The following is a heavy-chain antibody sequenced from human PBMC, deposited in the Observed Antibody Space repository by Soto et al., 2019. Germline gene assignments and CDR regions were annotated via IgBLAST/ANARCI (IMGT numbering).Heavy chain of an antibody. D-gene: IGHD6-19*01. CDR3: ARATPFVAVAGTGVVDDMHDLDI. CDR2: MNPNSGNT. CDR1: GYTFTSCD. V-gene: IGHV1-8*01. J-gene: IGHJ3*02. Sequence: ASVKVSCNASGYTFTSCDINWVRQATGQGLEWMGWMNPNSGNTGYAQKFQGRVTMTRNTSMSTAYMELSSLRSEDTAVYYCARATPFVAVAGTGVVDDMHDLDIWGQETMVTVSS.